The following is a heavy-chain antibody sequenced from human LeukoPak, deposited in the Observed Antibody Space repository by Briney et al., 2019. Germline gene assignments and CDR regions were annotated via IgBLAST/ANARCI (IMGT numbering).Heavy chain of an antibody. D-gene: IGHD4-17*01. CDR1: RGSISSSNW. J-gene: IGHJ3*02. CDR2: IYHSGST. Sequence: SETLSLTCAVSRGSISSSNWWSWVRQPPGKGLEWIGEIYHSGSTNYNPSLESRVSISVDKSKNLFSLKLNSVTAADTAVYYCARNATTTDAFDIWGQGTMVTVFS. V-gene: IGHV4-4*02. CDR3: ARNATTTDAFDI.